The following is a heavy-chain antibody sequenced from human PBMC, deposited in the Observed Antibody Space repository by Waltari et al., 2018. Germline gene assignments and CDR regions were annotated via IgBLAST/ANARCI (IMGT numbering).Heavy chain of an antibody. CDR3: AKGSTLFGVIIDYLDY. J-gene: IGHJ4*02. Sequence: EVQLLPSGGGLVQPGGSLILSCEASGFTFDDYALHWVRQATGKGMEWVSGIIWNRGNIEYSDTDKGRLTISREKAKNSLDLQMNSRRPEDASFYYCAKGSTLFGVIIDYLDYWSQGTLVNVSS. V-gene: IGHV3-9*01. CDR2: IIWNRGNI. CDR1: GFTFDDYA. D-gene: IGHD3-3*01.